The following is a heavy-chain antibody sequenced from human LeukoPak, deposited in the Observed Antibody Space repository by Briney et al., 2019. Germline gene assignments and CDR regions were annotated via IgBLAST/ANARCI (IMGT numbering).Heavy chain of an antibody. V-gene: IGHV4-34*01. CDR1: GGSFSGYY. Sequence: SETLSLTCAVYGGSFSGYYWSWIRQPPGKGLEWTGEINHSGSTNYNPSLKSRVTISVDTSKSQFSLRLSSVTAADTAVYYCARGLEGATYTWGQGTLVTVSS. D-gene: IGHD1-26*01. CDR3: ARGLEGATYT. J-gene: IGHJ5*02. CDR2: INHSGST.